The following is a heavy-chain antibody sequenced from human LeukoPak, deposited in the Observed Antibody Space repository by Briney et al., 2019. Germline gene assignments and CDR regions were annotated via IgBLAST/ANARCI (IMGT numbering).Heavy chain of an antibody. J-gene: IGHJ4*02. D-gene: IGHD3-22*01. CDR2: IGGTGDST. V-gene: IGHV3-23*01. CDR1: GFTFSTYA. CDR3: AKPYDTSGNYWAPFDY. Sequence: GGSLRLSCAASGFTFSTYAMTWVRQAPGKGLEWVSAIGGTGDSTYYADSVKGRFTIFRDNSKNTLYLQMNSLRAEDTAIYYCAKPYDTSGNYWAPFDYWGQGTLVTVSS.